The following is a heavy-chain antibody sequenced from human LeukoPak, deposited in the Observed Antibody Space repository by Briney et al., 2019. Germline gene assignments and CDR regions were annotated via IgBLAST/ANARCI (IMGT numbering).Heavy chain of an antibody. CDR1: GGSISSGGYY. CDR3: ARDEGTILDY. J-gene: IGHJ4*02. V-gene: IGHV4-31*03. D-gene: IGHD1-1*01. CDR2: IYYSGSI. Sequence: SQTLSLTCTVSGGSISSGGYYWSWIRQHPGKGLEWIGYIYYSGSIYYNPSLKSRVTISVDTSKNQFSLKLSSVTAADTAVYYCARDEGTILDYWGQGTLVTVSS.